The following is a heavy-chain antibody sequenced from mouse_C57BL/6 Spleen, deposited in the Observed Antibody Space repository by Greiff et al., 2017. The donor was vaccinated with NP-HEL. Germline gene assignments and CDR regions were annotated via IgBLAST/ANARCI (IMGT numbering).Heavy chain of an antibody. J-gene: IGHJ3*01. CDR3: AVYDGYWVGFAY. D-gene: IGHD2-3*01. Sequence: QVQLQQSGPELVKPGASVKISCKASGYAFSSSWMNWVKQRPGKGLEWIGRIYPGDGDTNYNGKFKGKATLTADKSSSTAYMQLSSLTSEDSAVYFCAVYDGYWVGFAYWGQGTLVTVSA. CDR1: GYAFSSSW. V-gene: IGHV1-82*01. CDR2: IYPGDGDT.